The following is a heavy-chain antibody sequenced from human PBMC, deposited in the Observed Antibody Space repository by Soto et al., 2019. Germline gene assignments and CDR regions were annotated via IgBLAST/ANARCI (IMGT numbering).Heavy chain of an antibody. Sequence: GGSLRLSCAASGFTFSSYWMSWVRQAPGKGLEWVANIKQDGSEKYYVDSMKGQFTISRDNAKNSLYLQMNSLRAEDTAVYYCARETIAAATDAFDIWGQGTMVTV. D-gene: IGHD6-13*01. J-gene: IGHJ3*02. V-gene: IGHV3-7*01. CDR2: IKQDGSEK. CDR3: ARETIAAATDAFDI. CDR1: GFTFSSYW.